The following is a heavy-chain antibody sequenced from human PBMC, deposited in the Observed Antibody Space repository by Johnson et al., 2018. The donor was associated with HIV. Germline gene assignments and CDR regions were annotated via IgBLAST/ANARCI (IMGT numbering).Heavy chain of an antibody. Sequence: VQLVESGGGVVQPGRSLRLSCAASGFSVSNNYMSWVRQAPGKGLEWVSVIFGGDTSYYADSVKGRFTISRDNSKNTLYLQMNSLRAEDTAVYYCAKSGGRVITFDPGAFDICGQGTMVTVSS. V-gene: IGHV3-66*01. D-gene: IGHD3-16*01. CDR3: AKSGGRVITFDPGAFDI. J-gene: IGHJ3*02. CDR1: GFSVSNNY. CDR2: IFGGDTS.